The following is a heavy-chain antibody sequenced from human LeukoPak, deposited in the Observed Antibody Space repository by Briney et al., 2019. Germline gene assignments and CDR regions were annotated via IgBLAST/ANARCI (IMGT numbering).Heavy chain of an antibody. D-gene: IGHD6-19*01. V-gene: IGHV3-33*01. CDR2: IWYDGSNK. Sequence: GGSPRLSCAASGFTFSSYGIHWVRQAPGKGLEWVAVIWYDGSNKYYADSVKGRFTISRDNSKNTLYLQMNSPRAEDTAVYYCARGLGHPQPYYFDYWGQGTLVTVSS. CDR3: ARGLGHPQPYYFDY. CDR1: GFTFSSYG. J-gene: IGHJ4*02.